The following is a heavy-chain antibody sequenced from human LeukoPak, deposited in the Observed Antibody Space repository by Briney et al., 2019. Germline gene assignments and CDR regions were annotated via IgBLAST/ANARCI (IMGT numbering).Heavy chain of an antibody. D-gene: IGHD6-19*01. CDR3: AKVPIHGIAVAPTDY. V-gene: IGHV3-23*01. J-gene: IGHJ4*02. CDR2: ISGSGGST. CDR1: GFTFSSYA. Sequence: PGGSLRFSSAASGFTFSSYAMSWVRQAPGKGLEWGSAISGSGGSTYYADSVRGRFTIASDNSKNTLDLHMNSPSAEDTAVYYCAKVPIHGIAVAPTDYWGQGTLVTVSS.